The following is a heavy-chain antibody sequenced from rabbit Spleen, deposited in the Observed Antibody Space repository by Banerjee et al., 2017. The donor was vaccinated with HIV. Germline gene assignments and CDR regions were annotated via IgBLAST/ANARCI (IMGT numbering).Heavy chain of an antibody. D-gene: IGHD6-1*01. V-gene: IGHV1S43*01. J-gene: IGHJ3*01. CDR1: GFSFSSTHY. CDR3: ARSGGGGGYGYAITRLDL. CDR2: IYISGGST. Sequence: QSLEESGGDLVKPGASLTLTCTASGFSFSSTHYMCWVRQAPGKGLEWIACIYISGGSTWYASWAKGRFTITRSTSLNTVTLQLNSLTAADTATYFCARSGGGGGYGYAITRLDLWGQGTLVTVS.